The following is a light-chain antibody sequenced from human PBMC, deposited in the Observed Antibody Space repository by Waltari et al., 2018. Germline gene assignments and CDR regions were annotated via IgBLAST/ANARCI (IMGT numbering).Light chain of an antibody. J-gene: IGLJ2*01. CDR2: AVT. Sequence: AALTQPAYMAGSPGQSSTILWTGTKSVVGSCNFASWYQQHPGKAPNHTLYAVTKLLSRVPNRPSGSKSGNPASLTISGLQAEDEADYYCSSYAGSSTVIFGGGTKVSVL. V-gene: IGLV2-23*02. CDR3: SSYAGSSTVI. CDR1: KSVVGSCNF.